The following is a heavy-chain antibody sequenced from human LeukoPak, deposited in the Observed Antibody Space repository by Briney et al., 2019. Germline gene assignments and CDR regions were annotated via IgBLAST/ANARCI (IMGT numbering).Heavy chain of an antibody. Sequence: GGSLRLSCAASGFTFSSYAMSWVRQAPGKGLEWVSAISGTGGSTYYADSVKGRFTISRDNSKNTLYLQMNSLRAEDTAVYYCAKVIAAAGTVFDYWGQGTLVTVSS. D-gene: IGHD6-13*01. CDR1: GFTFSSYA. CDR3: AKVIAAAGTVFDY. J-gene: IGHJ4*02. CDR2: ISGTGGST. V-gene: IGHV3-23*01.